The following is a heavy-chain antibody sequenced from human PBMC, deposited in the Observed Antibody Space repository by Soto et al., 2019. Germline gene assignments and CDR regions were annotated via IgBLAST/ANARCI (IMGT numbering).Heavy chain of an antibody. CDR2: TGSNGNPYAA. J-gene: IGHJ5*02. V-gene: IGHV3-73*01. CDR1: GFTFSGSA. CDR3: SVSPDAQCGAGSCPTWFEP. D-gene: IGHD2-21*01. Sequence: DVKLVESGGGLVQPGGSLKLSCAASGFTFSGSAIHWVRQASGKGLEWVGRTGSNGNPYAAAYAAPVKGRFTSSRDDSRNTAYLQMNSLKTEDTAVYYCSVSPDAQCGAGSCPTWFEPWGQGALVTVSS.